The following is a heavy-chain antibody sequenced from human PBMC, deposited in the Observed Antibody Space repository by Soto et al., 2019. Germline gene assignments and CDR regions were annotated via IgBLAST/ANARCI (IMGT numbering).Heavy chain of an antibody. V-gene: IGHV1-3*01. Sequence: SVQVSCKATGSTFSAYTMNWVRQAPGQSLEWMGWINAGSGNTKYSQNFQGRVSITRDTSASTVYMELTGLTSEDTAVYYCARDTETLGPRANDALDIWGQGTMVTVSS. CDR1: GSTFSAYT. CDR3: ARDTETLGPRANDALDI. J-gene: IGHJ3*02. CDR2: INAGSGNT. D-gene: IGHD3-3*02.